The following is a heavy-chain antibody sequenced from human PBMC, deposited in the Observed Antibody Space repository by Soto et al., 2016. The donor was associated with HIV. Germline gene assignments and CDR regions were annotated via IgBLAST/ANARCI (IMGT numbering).Heavy chain of an antibody. V-gene: IGHV3-21*01. Sequence: EVQLVESGGGLVKPGGSLRLSCAASGFTFSSYSMNWVRQAPGKGLEWVSSISSSSSYIYYVDSVKGRFTISRDNAKNSVDLQMNSLRAEDTAVYYCARPRSSSTILVMSFDIVGTKGQWYTVSS. CDR2: ISSSSSYI. J-gene: IGHJ3*02. D-gene: IGHD2-2*01. CDR1: GFTFSSYS. CDR3: ARPRSSSTILVMSFDI.